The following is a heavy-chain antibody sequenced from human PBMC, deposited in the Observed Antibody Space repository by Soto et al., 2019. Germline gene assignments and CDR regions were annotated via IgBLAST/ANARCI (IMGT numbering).Heavy chain of an antibody. CDR3: ARGVGFGYYYYHMDL. Sequence: PSETLSLTCTVSGDSVTSVSDYWSWIRQPPGKGLEWIGYIYYSGSADYNPSLGCRVTISIDTSKNQFSLKLTSVTAADTAVYYCARGVGFGYYYYHMDLWGQGTTVTVSS. J-gene: IGHJ6*02. CDR1: GDSVTSVSDY. CDR2: IYYSGSA. D-gene: IGHD3-10*01. V-gene: IGHV4-61*01.